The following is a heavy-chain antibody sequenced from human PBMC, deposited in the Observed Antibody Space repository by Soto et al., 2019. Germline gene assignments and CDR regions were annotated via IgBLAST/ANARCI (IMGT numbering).Heavy chain of an antibody. CDR3: ARVGSYYDILTGYYNVKRSDYYGMDV. D-gene: IGHD3-9*01. V-gene: IGHV1-46*01. J-gene: IGHJ6*01. CDR1: GYTFTSYY. Sequence: QVQLVQSGAEVKKPGASVKVSCKASGYTFTSYYMHWVRQAPGQGLEWMGIINPSGGSTSYAQKFQGRVTMTRDTSTSTVYMELSSLRSEDTAVYYCARVGSYYDILTGYYNVKRSDYYGMDVW. CDR2: INPSGGST.